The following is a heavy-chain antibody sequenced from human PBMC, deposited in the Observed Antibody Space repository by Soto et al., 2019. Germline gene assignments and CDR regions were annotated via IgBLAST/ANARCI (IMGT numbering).Heavy chain of an antibody. D-gene: IGHD1-26*01. CDR2: IYHSGST. J-gene: IGHJ5*02. CDR1: GGSVSSGSYY. CDR3: ARDRAVSWFDP. Sequence: ASETLSLTCTVSGGSVSSGSYYWSWIRQPPGKGLEWIGYIYHSGSTYYNPSLKSRVTISVDRSKNQFSLKLSSVTAADTAVYYCARDRAVSWFDPWGQGTLVTVSS. V-gene: IGHV4-30-2*01.